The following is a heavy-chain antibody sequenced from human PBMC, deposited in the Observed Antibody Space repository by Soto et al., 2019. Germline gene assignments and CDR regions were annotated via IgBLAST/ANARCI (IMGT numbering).Heavy chain of an antibody. Sequence: PSETLSLTCTVSGGSISSYYWSWIRQPAGKGLEWIGRIYTSGSTNYNPSLKSRVTMSVDTSKNQFSLKLSSVTAADTAVYYCARVDLYSSSWYGGGYYFDYWGQGTLVTVSS. CDR1: GGSISSYY. CDR3: ARVDLYSSSWYGGGYYFDY. J-gene: IGHJ4*02. CDR2: IYTSGST. D-gene: IGHD6-13*01. V-gene: IGHV4-4*07.